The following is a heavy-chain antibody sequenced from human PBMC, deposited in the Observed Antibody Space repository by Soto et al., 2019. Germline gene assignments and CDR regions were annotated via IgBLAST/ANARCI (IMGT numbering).Heavy chain of an antibody. CDR2: INPNSGGT. CDR3: AREGYSGYDMHFDY. D-gene: IGHD5-12*01. CDR1: GYTFTGYY. J-gene: IGHJ4*02. Sequence: ASVKVSCKASGYTFTGYYMHWVRQAPGQGLEWMGWINPNSGGTNYAQKFQGRVTLTRDTSISTAYMELSSLRFDDTALYYCAREGYSGYDMHFDYWGQGPLVTVSS. V-gene: IGHV1-2*02.